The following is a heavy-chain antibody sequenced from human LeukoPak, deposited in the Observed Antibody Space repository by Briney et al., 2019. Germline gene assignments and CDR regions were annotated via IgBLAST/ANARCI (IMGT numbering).Heavy chain of an antibody. V-gene: IGHV4-34*01. CDR1: GGSFSGYY. Sequence: SETLSLTCAVYGGSFSGYYWSWIRQPPGKGLEWIGEINHSGSTNYNPSLKSRVTISVDTSKNQFSLKLSSVTAADTAVYYCAGSRGYTYRPRFNWFDPWGQGTLVTVSS. D-gene: IGHD5-18*01. CDR2: INHSGST. J-gene: IGHJ5*02. CDR3: AGSRGYTYRPRFNWFDP.